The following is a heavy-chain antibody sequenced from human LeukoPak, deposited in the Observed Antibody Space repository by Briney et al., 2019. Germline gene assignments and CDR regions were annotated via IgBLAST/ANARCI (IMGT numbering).Heavy chain of an antibody. D-gene: IGHD3-16*02. CDR2: INHSGST. V-gene: IGHV4-34*01. CDR1: GGSFSGYY. J-gene: IGHJ4*02. CDR3: ARRYYDYVWGSYPTYYFDY. Sequence: SETLSLACAVYGGSFSGYYWSWIRQPPGKGLEWIGEINHSGSTNYNPSLKSRVTISVDTSKNQFSLKLSSVTAADTAVYYCARRYYDYVWGSYPTYYFDYWGQGTLVTVSS.